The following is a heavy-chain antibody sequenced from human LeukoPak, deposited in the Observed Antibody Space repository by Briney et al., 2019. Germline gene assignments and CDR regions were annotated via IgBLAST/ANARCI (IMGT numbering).Heavy chain of an antibody. CDR2: INPNSGGT. J-gene: IGHJ5*02. V-gene: IGHV1-2*06. CDR3: ARPHTVLYNWFDP. Sequence: ASVKVSCKASGYTFTGYYMHWVRQAPGQGLEWMGRINPNSGGTNYAQKFQGRVTMTRDTSSSTAYIELSRLRSDNTAVYYCARPHTVLYNWFDPWGQGTLVTVSS. CDR1: GYTFTGYY. D-gene: IGHD4-11*01.